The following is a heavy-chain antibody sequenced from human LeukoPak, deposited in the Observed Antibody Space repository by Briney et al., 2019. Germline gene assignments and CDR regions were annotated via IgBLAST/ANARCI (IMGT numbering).Heavy chain of an antibody. CDR2: ISGSGGST. Sequence: GGSLRLSCAASGFTFSSYAMSWVRQAPGKGLEWVSAISGSGGSTYYADSVKGRFTISRDNSKSTLYLQMNSLRAEDTAVYYCAKTGTPWYYFDYWGQGTLVTVSS. V-gene: IGHV3-23*01. CDR1: GFTFSSYA. CDR3: AKTGTPWYYFDY. D-gene: IGHD6-13*01. J-gene: IGHJ4*02.